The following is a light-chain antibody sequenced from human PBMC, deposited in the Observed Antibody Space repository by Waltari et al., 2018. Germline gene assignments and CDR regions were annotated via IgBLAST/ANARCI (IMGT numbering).Light chain of an antibody. CDR3: QQYYITPPT. Sequence: DIVMTQSPDSLTVSLSERATVNCKSSQSVLSSSNNKNFFALYQQKPGQPPKLLIYWASTRGSGVPNRFSGSGSGTDFTLTISSLQAEDVAVYYCQQYYITPPTFGQGTKVEIK. CDR2: WAS. J-gene: IGKJ1*01. V-gene: IGKV4-1*01. CDR1: QSVLSSSNNKNF.